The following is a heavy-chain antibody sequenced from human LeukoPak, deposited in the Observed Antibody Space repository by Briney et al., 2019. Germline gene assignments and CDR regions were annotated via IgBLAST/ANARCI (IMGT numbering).Heavy chain of an antibody. V-gene: IGHV4-39*07. J-gene: IGHJ4*02. D-gene: IGHD1-14*01. Sequence: KASETLSLTCTVSGGSISSSSYYWGWIRQPPGKGLEWIGSIYYSGSTYYNPSLKSRVTISVDTSKNQFSLKLSSVTAADTAVYYCAAVATGYWGQGTLVTVSS. CDR3: AAVATGY. CDR1: GGSISSSSYY. CDR2: IYYSGST.